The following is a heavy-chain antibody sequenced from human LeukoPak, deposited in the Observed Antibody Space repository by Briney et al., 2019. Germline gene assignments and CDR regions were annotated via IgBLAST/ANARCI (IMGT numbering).Heavy chain of an antibody. CDR3: AKDNSIAVAGYDY. J-gene: IGHJ4*02. CDR1: GFTFSSYA. D-gene: IGHD6-19*01. Sequence: GGSLRLSCAASGFTFSSYAMSWVRQAPGKGLEWVSAISGSGGSTYYADSVKGRFTISRDNSKNTLYLQMNSLRAEDTAVYCCAKDNSIAVAGYDYWGQGTLVTVSS. CDR2: ISGSGGST. V-gene: IGHV3-23*01.